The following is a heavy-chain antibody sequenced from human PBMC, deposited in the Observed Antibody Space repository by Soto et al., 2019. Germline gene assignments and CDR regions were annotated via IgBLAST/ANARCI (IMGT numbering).Heavy chain of an antibody. Sequence: QVQLQESGPGLMKPSETLSLTCSVSGASIAGSSYWSWIREPAGKGLEWIGRFSLSGTTNYSPSLRSRVTMSAAVSNNQFSLRLTSVTAADTALYYCARGMTPPGAPAWYYFDSWGQGTLVTVSS. CDR1: GASIAGSSY. CDR2: FSLSGTT. D-gene: IGHD2-8*02. J-gene: IGHJ4*02. V-gene: IGHV4-4*07. CDR3: ARGMTPPGAPAWYYFDS.